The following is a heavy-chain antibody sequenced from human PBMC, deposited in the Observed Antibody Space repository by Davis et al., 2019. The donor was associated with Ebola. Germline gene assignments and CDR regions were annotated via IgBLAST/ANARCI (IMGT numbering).Heavy chain of an antibody. CDR1: GFTFSSYW. D-gene: IGHD2-2*01. V-gene: IGHV3-7*03. CDR2: IKQDGGET. Sequence: PGGSLRLSCAASGFTFSSYWMIWVRQAPGKGLEWVANIKQDGGETYYADSVKGRFAISRDNAKNSLYLQMNSLRAEDTAIYYCARDAVPAAQDYWGQGTLVTVSS. CDR3: ARDAVPAAQDY. J-gene: IGHJ4*02.